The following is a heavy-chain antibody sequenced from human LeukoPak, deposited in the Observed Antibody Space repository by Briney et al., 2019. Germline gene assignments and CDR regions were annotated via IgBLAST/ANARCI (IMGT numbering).Heavy chain of an antibody. J-gene: IGHJ2*01. CDR2: ISGSGGST. V-gene: IGHV3-23*01. D-gene: IGHD6-19*01. CDR1: GFTFSSYA. CDR3: AKGAYSSGWHYWYFDL. Sequence: GGSLRLSCAASGFTFSSYAMSWVRQAPGKGLEWVSAISGSGGSTYYADSVKGRFTISRDNSKNTLYLQMNSLRAEDTAVYYCAKGAYSSGWHYWYFDLWGRGTLVTASS.